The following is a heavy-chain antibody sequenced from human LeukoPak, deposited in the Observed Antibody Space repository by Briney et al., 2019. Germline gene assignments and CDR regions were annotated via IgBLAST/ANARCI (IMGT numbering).Heavy chain of an antibody. D-gene: IGHD2-15*01. Sequence: PGGSLRLSCVVSGFNFDNFAMHWVRQPLGKGLEWVAVISHDGRTKYYADSMKGRFTISRDNSKNTLYLQMNSLRAEDTALYYCARGYSRAAFDIWGQGTVVAVSS. J-gene: IGHJ3*02. CDR2: ISHDGRTK. CDR3: ARGYSRAAFDI. CDR1: GFNFDNFA. V-gene: IGHV3-30*04.